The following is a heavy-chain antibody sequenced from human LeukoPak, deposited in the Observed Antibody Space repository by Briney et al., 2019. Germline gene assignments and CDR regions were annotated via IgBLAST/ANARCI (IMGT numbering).Heavy chain of an antibody. Sequence: GESLKISCKGSGYSFTSYWIGWVRQMPGKGLEWMGIIYPGDSDTRYSPSFQGQVTISADKSISTAYLQWSSLKASDTATYYCASADYYDSSGYFANDAFDIWGQGTMVTVSS. CDR1: GYSFTSYW. CDR3: ASADYYDSSGYFANDAFDI. CDR2: IYPGDSDT. J-gene: IGHJ3*02. V-gene: IGHV5-51*01. D-gene: IGHD3-22*01.